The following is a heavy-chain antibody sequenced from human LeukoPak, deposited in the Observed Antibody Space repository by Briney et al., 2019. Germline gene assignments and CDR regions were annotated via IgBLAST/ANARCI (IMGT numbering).Heavy chain of an antibody. CDR1: GFTFNTYT. Sequence: GGSLRLSCAASGFTFNTYTMNWVRQAPGKGLEWVSAITTGGGSTFYADSVKGRFTISRDNSENTLYLQMNGLRAEDTAVYYCSKTSGGNYWGQGTLVTVSS. CDR2: ITTGGGST. V-gene: IGHV3-23*01. J-gene: IGHJ4*02. D-gene: IGHD2-15*01. CDR3: SKTSGGNY.